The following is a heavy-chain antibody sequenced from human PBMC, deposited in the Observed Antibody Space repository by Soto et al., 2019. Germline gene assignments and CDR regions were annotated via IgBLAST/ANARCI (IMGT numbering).Heavy chain of an antibody. CDR3: AGETIAVAGTGAFDI. CDR1: GGSISSYY. J-gene: IGHJ3*02. D-gene: IGHD6-19*01. Sequence: SETLSLTCTVSGGSISSYYWSWIRQPPGKGLEWIGYIYYSGSTNYNPSLKSRVTISVDTSKNQLSLKLSSVTAADTAVYYCAGETIAVAGTGAFDIWGQGTMVTVSS. V-gene: IGHV4-59*01. CDR2: IYYSGST.